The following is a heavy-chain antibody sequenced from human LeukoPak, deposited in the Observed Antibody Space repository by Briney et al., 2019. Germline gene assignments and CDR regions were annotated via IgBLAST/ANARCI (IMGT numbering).Heavy chain of an antibody. V-gene: IGHV1-18*04. CDR1: GYTFTSYG. CDR2: ISAYNGNT. J-gene: IGHJ5*02. D-gene: IGHD3-9*01. Sequence: ASVKVSCKASGYTFTSYGISWVRQAPGQGLEWMGRISAYNGNTNYAQKLQGRVTMTTDTSTSTAYMELRSLRSDDTAVYYCARDTADILTGYYSTPHKSNWFDPWGQGTLVTVSS. CDR3: ARDTADILTGYYSTPHKSNWFDP.